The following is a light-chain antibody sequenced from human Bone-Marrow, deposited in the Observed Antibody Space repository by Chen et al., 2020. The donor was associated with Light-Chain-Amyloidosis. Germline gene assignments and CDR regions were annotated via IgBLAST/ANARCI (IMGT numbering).Light chain of an antibody. Sequence: EIVLTQSPGTLSLSPGEGANLSCRASQTISSNYLTWYQQKFGQAPRLLIYGSSSRATGIPDRFPGSGSGTDFALTINRLEPEDFAMYYCHQYGTSPLTFGGGTTVEIK. CDR2: GSS. V-gene: IGKV3-20*01. CDR1: QTISSNY. CDR3: HQYGTSPLT. J-gene: IGKJ4*01.